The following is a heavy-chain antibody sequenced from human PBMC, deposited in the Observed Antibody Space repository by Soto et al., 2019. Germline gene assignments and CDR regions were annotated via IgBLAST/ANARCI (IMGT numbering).Heavy chain of an antibody. V-gene: IGHV5-10-1*01. CDR2: IDPSDSYT. D-gene: IGHD6-13*01. Sequence: GGSLKISCKGFGFSFSSFLISWVRPMPREGLEWMGRIDPSDSYTNYSPSFQGHVTISADKSISTAYLQWSSLKASDTAMYYCARLQAAAGDNDLTFDYWGQGTLVTVSS. CDR3: ARLQAAAGDNDLTFDY. CDR1: GFSFSSFL. J-gene: IGHJ4*02.